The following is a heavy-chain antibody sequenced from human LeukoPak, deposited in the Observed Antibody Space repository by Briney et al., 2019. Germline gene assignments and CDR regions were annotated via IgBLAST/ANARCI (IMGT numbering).Heavy chain of an antibody. V-gene: IGHV4-38-2*02. CDR1: GYSLNSGYY. CDR3: ASPRRELFTLDY. CDR2: IYHSGST. Sequence: LGTPSPTRTVSGYSLNSGYYWGWVRQPPGKGLGWVGSIYHSGSTYYNPSLKSRVTISVDTSKNQFSLKLSSVTAADTAVYYCASPRRELFTLDYWGQGTLVTVSS. D-gene: IGHD1-26*01. J-gene: IGHJ4*02.